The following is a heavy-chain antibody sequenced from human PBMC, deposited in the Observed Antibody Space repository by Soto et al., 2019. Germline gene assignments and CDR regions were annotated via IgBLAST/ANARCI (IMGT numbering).Heavy chain of an antibody. CDR1: GFTFSSYS. CDR2: ISSSSSYI. CDR3: ARDSAGSRVVGWFDP. J-gene: IGHJ5*02. Sequence: PGGSLRLSCAASGFTFSSYSMNWVRQAPGKGLEWVSSISSSSSYIYYADSVKGRFTISRDNAKNSLYLQMNSLRAEDTAVYYCARDSAGSRVVGWFDPWGQGTLVTVSS. V-gene: IGHV3-21*01. D-gene: IGHD3-16*02.